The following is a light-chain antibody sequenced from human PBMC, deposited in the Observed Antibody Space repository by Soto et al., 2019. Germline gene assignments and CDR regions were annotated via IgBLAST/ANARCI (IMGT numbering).Light chain of an antibody. CDR3: SSYRSGDTYV. CDR1: SSDVSGYNY. Sequence: QSALAQPASVSGSPGQSITISCTGTSSDVSGYNYVSWYQQHPGKAPKLMIYDVTNRPSGVSNRFSGSKSGNTASLTISGLQAEDEADYYCSSYRSGDTYVFGIGTKVTVL. V-gene: IGLV2-14*01. J-gene: IGLJ1*01. CDR2: DVT.